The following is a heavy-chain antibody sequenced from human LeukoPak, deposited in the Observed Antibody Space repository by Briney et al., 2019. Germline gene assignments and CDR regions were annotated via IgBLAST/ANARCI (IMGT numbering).Heavy chain of an antibody. CDR3: ARGHTAMATDY. Sequence: PSETLSLTCTVSGGSNSTYYWSWIRQPPGKGLEWIGYVYYSGSTNYNPSLESRVTISVDTSKNQFSLMLSSVTAADTAVYYCARGHTAMATDYWGQGTLVTVSS. CDR2: VYYSGST. V-gene: IGHV4-59*01. CDR1: GGSNSTYY. J-gene: IGHJ4*02. D-gene: IGHD5-18*01.